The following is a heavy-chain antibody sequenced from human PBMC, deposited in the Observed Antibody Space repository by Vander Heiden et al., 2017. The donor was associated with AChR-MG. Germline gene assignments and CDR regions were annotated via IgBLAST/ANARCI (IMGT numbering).Heavy chain of an antibody. V-gene: IGHV4-39*02. Sequence: QLQLQESGPGLVKPSETLSLTCTVSHDSISRSRYYWGWVRQPPGKGLEWIGSIFYSGSTYYNPSLKSRVTIFVDTSKNHFSLNLSSVTATDTAVYYCARHGRSGTYYAAFDIWGQGTMVTVSS. D-gene: IGHD1-26*01. J-gene: IGHJ3*02. CDR2: IFYSGST. CDR1: HDSISRSRYY. CDR3: ARHGRSGTYYAAFDI.